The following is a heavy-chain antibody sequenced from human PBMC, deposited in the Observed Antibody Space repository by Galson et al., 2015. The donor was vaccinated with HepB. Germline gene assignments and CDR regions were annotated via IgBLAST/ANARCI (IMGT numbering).Heavy chain of an antibody. V-gene: IGHV1-18*04. D-gene: IGHD2-2*01. CDR2: ISAYNGNT. CDR1: GYTFTSYG. Sequence: SVKVSCKASGYTFTSYGISWVRQAPGQGLEWMGWISAYNGNTNYAQKLQGRVTMTTDTSTSTAYMELRSLRSDDTAVYYCARASKDCSSTSCYTYYYGMDVWGQGTTVTVSS. CDR3: ARASKDCSSTSCYTYYYGMDV. J-gene: IGHJ6*02.